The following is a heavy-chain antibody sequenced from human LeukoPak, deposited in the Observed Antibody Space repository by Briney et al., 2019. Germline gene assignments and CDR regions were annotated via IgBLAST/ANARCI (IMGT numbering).Heavy chain of an antibody. J-gene: IGHJ4*02. CDR3: HSSGWYPTVGPVDY. CDR1: GFTFSSYG. Sequence: GGSLRLSCAASGFTFSSYGMHWVRQAPGKGLEWVAVISYDGSNKYYADSVKGRFTISRDNSKNTLYLQTNSLRAEDTAVYYCHSSGWYPTVGPVDYWGQGTLVTVSS. D-gene: IGHD6-19*01. CDR2: ISYDGSNK. V-gene: IGHV3-30*03.